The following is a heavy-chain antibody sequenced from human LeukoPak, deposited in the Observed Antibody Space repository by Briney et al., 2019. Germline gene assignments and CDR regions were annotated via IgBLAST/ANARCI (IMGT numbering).Heavy chain of an antibody. CDR3: AREFAYDILTGYYTIDAFDI. J-gene: IGHJ3*02. D-gene: IGHD3-9*01. Sequence: GGSLRLSCAASGFTFSSYWMSWVRQAPGKGLEWVANIKQDGRERYYVDSVKGRFTISRDNAKNSLYLQMNSLRAEDTAVYYCAREFAYDILTGYYTIDAFDIWGQGTMVTVSS. CDR2: IKQDGRER. CDR1: GFTFSSYW. V-gene: IGHV3-7*01.